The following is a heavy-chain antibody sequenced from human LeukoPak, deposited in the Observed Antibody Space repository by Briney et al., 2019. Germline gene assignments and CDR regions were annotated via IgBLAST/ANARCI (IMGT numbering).Heavy chain of an antibody. CDR3: AKGDTMVRGVRSGGY. D-gene: IGHD3-10*01. V-gene: IGHV3-15*01. Sequence: PGGSLRLSCVATGLSFSDAWMSWVRQAPGKGLEWVGRIKSKTDAETTDYAAPVKGRFTISRDDSKNMMYLQMNSLTTEDTAVYYCAKGDTMVRGVRSGGYWGQGTLVTVSS. CDR2: IKSKTDAETT. CDR1: GLSFSDAW. J-gene: IGHJ4*02.